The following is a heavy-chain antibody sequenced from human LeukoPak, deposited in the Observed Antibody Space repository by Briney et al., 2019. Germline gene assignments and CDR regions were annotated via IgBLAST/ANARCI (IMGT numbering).Heavy chain of an antibody. V-gene: IGHV4-59*01. CDR3: AREPNHDSSGYYYPPNYYYYYGMDV. Sequence: SETLSLTCTVSGGSISSYYWSWIRQPPGKGLEWIGYIYYSGSTNYNPSLKSRVTISVAKNQFSLKLSSVTAADTAVYYCAREPNHDSSGYYYPPNYYYYYGMDVWGQGTTVTVSS. J-gene: IGHJ6*02. CDR1: GGSISSYY. D-gene: IGHD3-22*01. CDR2: IYYSGST.